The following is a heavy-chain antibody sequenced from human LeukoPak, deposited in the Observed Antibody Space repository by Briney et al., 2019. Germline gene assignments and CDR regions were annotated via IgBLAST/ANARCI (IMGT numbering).Heavy chain of an antibody. J-gene: IGHJ4*02. V-gene: IGHV4-59*08. CDR3: ARHGRAGGDY. Sequence: KPSETLSLTCSVSGASISSCYWTWIRQPPGKGLEWIGYIYYSGSTNYNPSLQSRVTISVDTSKNQISLKLTSVTAADTAVYYCARHGRAGGDYWGQGILVTVSS. D-gene: IGHD6-13*01. CDR2: IYYSGST. CDR1: GASISSCY.